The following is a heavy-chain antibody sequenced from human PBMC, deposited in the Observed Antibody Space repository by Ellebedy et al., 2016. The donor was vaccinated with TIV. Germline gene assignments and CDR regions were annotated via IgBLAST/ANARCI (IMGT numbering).Heavy chain of an antibody. CDR2: LDVNSGNT. J-gene: IGHJ6*03. CDR1: GYTFMNSD. CDR3: ARGLYYSYMDV. Sequence: ASVKVSXXTSGYTFMNSDIKWVRQATGQGLEWMGWLDVNSGNTGYAPKFQGRVTLTRDTSISTAYMELSNLRSDDTAVYYCARGLYYSYMDVWGKGTTVTVSS. V-gene: IGHV1-8*01.